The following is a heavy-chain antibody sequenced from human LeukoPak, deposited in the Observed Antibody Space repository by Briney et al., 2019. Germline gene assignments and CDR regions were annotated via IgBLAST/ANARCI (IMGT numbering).Heavy chain of an antibody. CDR1: GGSFSRGGFY. V-gene: IGHV4-31*03. CDR3: ARWWKEGATAGYFDY. CDR2: ISYSGST. J-gene: IGHJ4*02. D-gene: IGHD1-26*01. Sequence: PSQTLSLTCTVSGGSFSRGGFYWSWLRQHPGKALLWLGYISYSGSTYYTPSLKSRVTLSVDTSKNQFSLKLSSVTAADTAVYYCARWWKEGATAGYFDYWGQRTLVTVSS.